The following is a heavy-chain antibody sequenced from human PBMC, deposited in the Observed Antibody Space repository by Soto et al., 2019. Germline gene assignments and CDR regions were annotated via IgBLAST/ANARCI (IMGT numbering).Heavy chain of an antibody. CDR2: ISAYNGNT. J-gene: IGHJ6*02. Sequence: ASVKVSCKASGYTFTSYGISWVRQAPGQGLEWMGWISAYNGNTNYAQKLQGRVTMTTDTSTSTAYMELRSLRSDDTAVHYCAREAKVRAYYYGSGTPHTYYYYYYGMDVWGQGTTVTVSS. D-gene: IGHD3-10*01. CDR3: AREAKVRAYYYGSGTPHTYYYYYYGMDV. CDR1: GYTFTSYG. V-gene: IGHV1-18*01.